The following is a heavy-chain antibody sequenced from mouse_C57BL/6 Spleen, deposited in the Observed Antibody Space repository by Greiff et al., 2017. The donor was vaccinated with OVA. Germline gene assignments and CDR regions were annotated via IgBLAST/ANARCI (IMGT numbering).Heavy chain of an antibody. Sequence: ESGPGLVKPSQSLSLTCSVTGYSITSGYYWNWIRQFPGNKLEWMGYISYDGSNNYNPSLQNRISITRDTAKNQCFLKLNSVTTEDTATYYCARGGVVFDYWGQGTTLTVSS. CDR2: ISYDGSN. CDR3: ARGGVVFDY. CDR1: GYSITSGYY. J-gene: IGHJ2*01. D-gene: IGHD1-1*02. V-gene: IGHV3-6*01.